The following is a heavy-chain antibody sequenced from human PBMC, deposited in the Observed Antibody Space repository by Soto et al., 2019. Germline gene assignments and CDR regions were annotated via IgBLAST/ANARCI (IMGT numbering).Heavy chain of an antibody. CDR3: ARGATKYSSSWEYYYYYYGMDV. J-gene: IGHJ6*02. D-gene: IGHD6-13*01. CDR1: GGSFSGYY. V-gene: IGHV4-34*01. Sequence: SETLSLTCAVYGGSFSGYYWSWIRQPPGKGLEWIGEINHSGSTNYNPSLKSRVTISVDTSKNQFSLKLSSVTAADTAVYYCARGATKYSSSWEYYYYYYGMDVWGQGTTVT. CDR2: INHSGST.